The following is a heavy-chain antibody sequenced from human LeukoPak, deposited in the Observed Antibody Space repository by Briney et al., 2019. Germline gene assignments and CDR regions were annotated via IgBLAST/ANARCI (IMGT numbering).Heavy chain of an antibody. V-gene: IGHV3-7*01. CDR1: GFTFSSYW. CDR2: IKQDGSEK. J-gene: IGHJ5*02. Sequence: PGGSLRLSCAASGFTFSSYWMSWVRQAPGKGLEWVASIKQDGSEKYYVDSVKGRFTISRDNAKNSLYLQMNSLRAEDTAVYYCAVVVAARWSWDWFDPWGQGTLVTVSS. CDR3: AVVVAARWSWDWFDP. D-gene: IGHD2-15*01.